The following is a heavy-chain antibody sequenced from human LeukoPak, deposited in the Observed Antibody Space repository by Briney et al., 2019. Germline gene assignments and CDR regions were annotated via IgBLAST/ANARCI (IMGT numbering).Heavy chain of an antibody. CDR3: ANSGSYYYADY. CDR1: GFTFSNYW. Sequence: GGSLRLSCAASGFTFSNYWMTWVRQALGKGLEWVANIKEDGSVKQCVDSVKGRFTISRDNSKNTLYLQMNSLRAEDTAVYYCANSGSYYYADYWGQGTLVTVSS. D-gene: IGHD1-26*01. CDR2: IKEDGSVK. V-gene: IGHV3-7*01. J-gene: IGHJ4*02.